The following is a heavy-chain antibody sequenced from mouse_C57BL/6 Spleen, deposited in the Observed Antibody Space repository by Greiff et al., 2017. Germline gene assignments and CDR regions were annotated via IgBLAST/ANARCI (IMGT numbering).Heavy chain of an antibody. CDR1: GYTFTDYY. CDR3: ARGGTVVATGDY. D-gene: IGHD1-1*01. V-gene: IGHV1-26*01. J-gene: IGHJ4*01. CDR2: INPNNGGT. Sequence: EVQLQQSGPELVKPGASVKISCKASGYTFTDYYMNWVKQSHGKSLEWIGDINPNNGGTSYNQKFKGKATLTVDKSSSTAYMELRSLTSEDSAVYYCARGGTVVATGDYWGQGTSVTVSS.